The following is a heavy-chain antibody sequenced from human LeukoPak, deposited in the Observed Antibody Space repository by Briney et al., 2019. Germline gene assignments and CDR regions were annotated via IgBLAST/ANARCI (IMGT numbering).Heavy chain of an antibody. CDR3: ARQGLMAEDAFDI. V-gene: IGHV4-59*08. CDR2: IYYSGFT. CDR1: GDSISSYY. J-gene: IGHJ3*02. Sequence: PSETLSLTCTVSGDSISSYYWSWIRQPPGKGLEWLGYIYYSGFTNYNPSLNSRITISVDTSKNQFSLKLSSVTAADTAVYYCARQGLMAEDAFDIWGQGTMVTVSS. D-gene: IGHD5-24*01.